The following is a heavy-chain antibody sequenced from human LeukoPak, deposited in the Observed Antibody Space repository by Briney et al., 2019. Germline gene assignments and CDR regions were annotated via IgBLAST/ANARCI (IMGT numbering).Heavy chain of an antibody. Sequence: SQTLSLTCAISGDSVSSNSAAWNWIRQSPSRGLEWLGRTYYRSKWYNDYAVSVKSRITINSDTSKNQFSLQLNSVTPEDTAVYYRAREKFVFIAAAGAFDYWGQGTLVTVSS. V-gene: IGHV6-1*01. CDR1: GDSVSSNSAA. CDR3: AREKFVFIAAAGAFDY. D-gene: IGHD6-13*01. CDR2: TYYRSKWYN. J-gene: IGHJ4*02.